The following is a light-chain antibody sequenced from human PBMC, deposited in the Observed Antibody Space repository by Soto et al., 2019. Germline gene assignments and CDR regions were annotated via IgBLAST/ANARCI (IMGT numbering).Light chain of an antibody. CDR3: SSYTSSSTYV. CDR1: KSDGGCFYY. J-gene: IGLJ1*01. Sequence: QSVLAPPSSVSRCPWQALTISLPGTKSDGGCFYYVSWYQQHPGKAPKLMIYDVSNRPSGVSNRFSGSKSGNTASLTISGLQAEDEADYYCSSYTSSSTYVFGTGTKVTVL. V-gene: IGLV2-14*01. CDR2: DVS.